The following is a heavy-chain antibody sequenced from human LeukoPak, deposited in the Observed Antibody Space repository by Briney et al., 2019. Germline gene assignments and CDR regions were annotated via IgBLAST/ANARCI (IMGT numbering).Heavy chain of an antibody. CDR2: TYQRSKWYN. J-gene: IGHJ4*02. V-gene: IGHV6-1*01. Sequence: SQTLSLTCAVSGDRVSSISGAWNWIRQSPSRGLEWLGRTYQRSKWYNDYALSVKSRITINPDTSKNQFSLQLNSVTPEDTAVYYCAREECCGGSCYGGFDCWGQGTLVTVSS. CDR1: GDRVSSISGA. D-gene: IGHD2-15*01. CDR3: AREECCGGSCYGGFDC.